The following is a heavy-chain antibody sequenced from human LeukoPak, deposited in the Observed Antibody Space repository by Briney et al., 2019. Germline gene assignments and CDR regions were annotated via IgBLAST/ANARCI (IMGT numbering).Heavy chain of an antibody. CDR2: ISYDGSNK. Sequence: GGSLRLSCAASGFTFSSYGMHWVRQAPGKGLEWVAVISYDGSNKYYADSEKGRFTISRDNSKNTLYVQMNSLRAEDTAVYYCARDPAKFWSGHDYWGQGTLVTVSS. J-gene: IGHJ4*02. CDR1: GFTFSSYG. D-gene: IGHD3-3*01. V-gene: IGHV3-30*03. CDR3: ARDPAKFWSGHDY.